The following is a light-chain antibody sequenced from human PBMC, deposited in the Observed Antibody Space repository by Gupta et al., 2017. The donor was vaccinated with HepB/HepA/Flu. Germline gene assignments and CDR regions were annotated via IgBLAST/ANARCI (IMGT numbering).Light chain of an antibody. V-gene: IGKV3-11*01. CDR1: QNIMRF. CDR2: DAS. Sequence: EIVLTQSPATLSLSPRERTTLSCRASQNIMRFLAWYQQKPGQAPRLLIYDASNRATGIPARFSGSGSGTDFTLTISRLEPDDFAVYYCQQRSHWSLTFGGGTKVEIK. J-gene: IGKJ4*01. CDR3: QQRSHWSLT.